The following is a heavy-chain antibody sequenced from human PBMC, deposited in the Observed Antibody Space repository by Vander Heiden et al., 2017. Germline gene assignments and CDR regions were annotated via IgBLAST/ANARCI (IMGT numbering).Heavy chain of an antibody. Sequence: EVRLLESGGGLVRSGGPMSLPWEPSGVSFSSYAMTWVRQSPGKGLEWVSGISATGATTYDAESVKGRFTISRDNDKNMVYLQMNSLRGEDTAVYYCAKNPTQYSSGYYFDSWGRGALVTVSS. CDR2: ISATGATT. J-gene: IGHJ4*02. D-gene: IGHD6-25*01. CDR3: AKNPTQYSSGYYFDS. V-gene: IGHV3-23*01. CDR1: GVSFSSYA.